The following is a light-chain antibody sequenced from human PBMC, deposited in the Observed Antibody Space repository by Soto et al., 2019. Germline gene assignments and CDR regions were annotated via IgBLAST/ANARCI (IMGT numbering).Light chain of an antibody. V-gene: IGLV2-14*03. CDR3: SSHTSSTALV. Sequence: SVLTQPASVSASPGQSIAISCTGTDSDIGGYDHVSWYQQHPGKAPKLLIYDVTNRPSGVSSRFSGSKAGRTASLTISGLQTEDEADYYCSSHTSSTALVFGTGTKVTVL. CDR1: DSDIGGYDH. CDR2: DVT. J-gene: IGLJ1*01.